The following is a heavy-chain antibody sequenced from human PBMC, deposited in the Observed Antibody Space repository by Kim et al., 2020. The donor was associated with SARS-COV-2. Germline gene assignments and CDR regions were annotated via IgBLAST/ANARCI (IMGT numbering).Heavy chain of an antibody. J-gene: IGHJ6*02. CDR1: GGSISSYY. Sequence: SETLSLTCTVSGGSISSYYWSWIRQPPGKGLEWIGYIYYSGSTNYNPSLKSRVTISVDTSKNQFSLKLSSVTAADTAVYYCARGYDGDYYYGMDVWGQGTTVTVSS. CDR2: IYYSGST. D-gene: IGHD4-17*01. V-gene: IGHV4-59*01. CDR3: ARGYDGDYYYGMDV.